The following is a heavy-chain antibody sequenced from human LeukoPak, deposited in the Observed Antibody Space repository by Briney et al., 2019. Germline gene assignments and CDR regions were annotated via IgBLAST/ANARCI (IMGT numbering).Heavy chain of an antibody. CDR1: GFIFSSYA. J-gene: IGHJ5*02. Sequence: PGGSLRLSCAASGFIFSSYAISWVRQAPGKGLEWVSGIRTSGDTFYADSVKGRFTISRDISKNTVYLQMNSLRAEGSAVYYCATLSYDVWTGINWFDPWGQGTLVTVSS. V-gene: IGHV3-23*01. CDR3: ATLSYDVWTGINWFDP. D-gene: IGHD3-3*01. CDR2: IRTSGDT.